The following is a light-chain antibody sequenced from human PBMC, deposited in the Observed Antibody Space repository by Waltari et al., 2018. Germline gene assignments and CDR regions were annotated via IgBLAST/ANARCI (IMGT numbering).Light chain of an antibody. V-gene: IGKV1-39*01. J-gene: IGKJ4*01. CDR2: TAS. CDR3: QQTYSIPLT. Sequence: DIQMTQSPSSLSASVGDRVTITCRASQSIITYLNWYQQKPGKAPKLLIYTASTLQSGVPSRFSGSGSGTDFTLTISSLQPEDFSTFYCQQTYSIPLTFGGGTNVEIK. CDR1: QSIITY.